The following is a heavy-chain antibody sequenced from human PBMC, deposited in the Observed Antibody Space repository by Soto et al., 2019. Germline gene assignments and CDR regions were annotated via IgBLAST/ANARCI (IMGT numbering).Heavy chain of an antibody. Sequence: SETLSLTCAVYGGSLSGYYWSWIRQPPGKGLEWIGEINHSGSTNYNPSLKSRVTISVDTSKNQFSLKLSSVTAADTAVYYCASSHLFDYDFWSGDYYYYGMDVWGQGTTVTVSS. CDR2: INHSGST. V-gene: IGHV4-34*01. J-gene: IGHJ6*02. CDR3: ASSHLFDYDFWSGDYYYYGMDV. D-gene: IGHD3-3*01. CDR1: GGSLSGYY.